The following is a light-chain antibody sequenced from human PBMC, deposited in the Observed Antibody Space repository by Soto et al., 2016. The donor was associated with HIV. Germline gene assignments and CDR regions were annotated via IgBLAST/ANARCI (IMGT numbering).Light chain of an antibody. CDR2: KDS. J-gene: IGLJ3*02. Sequence: SYELTQPSSVSVSPGQTARITCSGDVLDKKKYARWFQQKPGQAPVLVIYKDSERPSGIPERFSGSSSGTTVTLTISGAQVEDEADYYCYSAADNLWVFGGGTKLTVL. V-gene: IGLV3-27*01. CDR1: VLDKKKY. CDR3: YSAADNLWV.